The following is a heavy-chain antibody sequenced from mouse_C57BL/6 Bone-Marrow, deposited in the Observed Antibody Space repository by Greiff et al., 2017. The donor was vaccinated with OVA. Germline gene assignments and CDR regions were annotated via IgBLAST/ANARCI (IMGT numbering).Heavy chain of an antibody. CDR2: IRNKANNHAT. V-gene: IGHV6-6*01. CDR3: TGWYLDY. J-gene: IGHJ2*01. Sequence: EVKVEESGGGLVQPGGSMKLSCAASGFTFSDAWMDWVRQSPEKGLEWVALIRNKANNHATYYAASVKGRFTISRDDSKSSVYLQMNSIRTEDSGIYYCTGWYLDYWGQGTTLTVSS. CDR1: GFTFSDAW. D-gene: IGHD2-1*01.